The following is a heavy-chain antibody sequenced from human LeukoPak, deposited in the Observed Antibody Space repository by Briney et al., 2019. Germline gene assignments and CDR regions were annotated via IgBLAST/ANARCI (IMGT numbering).Heavy chain of an antibody. V-gene: IGHV1-18*01. CDR2: ISAYNGNT. CDR3: ATLVHGAYCSGGSCSTNFDY. Sequence: AASVKVSCKASGYTFTSYGISWVRQAPGQGLEWMGWISAYNGNTNYAQKLQGRVTMTTDTSTSTAYMELRSLRSDDTAVYYCATLVHGAYCSGGSCSTNFDYWGQGTLVTVSS. D-gene: IGHD2-15*01. CDR1: GYTFTSYG. J-gene: IGHJ4*02.